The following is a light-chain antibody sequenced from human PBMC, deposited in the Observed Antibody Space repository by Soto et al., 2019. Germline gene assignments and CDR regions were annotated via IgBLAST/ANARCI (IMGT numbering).Light chain of an antibody. CDR3: QQYGSSLIT. Sequence: IVLAQSPGTLSLSQGERASLSCRAIQSVSSSELGWYQQTPAQPPPLLIYGASSRATGIPDRFSRSGSGTDFTLPISRLEPEDFAVYYCQQYGSSLITFGQGTRLEIK. J-gene: IGKJ5*01. CDR1: QSVSSSE. V-gene: IGKV3-20*01. CDR2: GAS.